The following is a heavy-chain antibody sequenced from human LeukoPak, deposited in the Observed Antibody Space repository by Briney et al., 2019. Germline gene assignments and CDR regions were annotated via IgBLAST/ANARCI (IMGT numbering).Heavy chain of an antibody. D-gene: IGHD3-22*01. V-gene: IGHV1-8*01. Sequence: ASVKVSCKASGYTFTSYDINWVRQATGQGLEWMGWMNPNSGNTAYAQKFQGRVTITRNTSISTAYMELSSLRSEDTAVYYCAREDYYDSGSSDYWGQGTLVTVSS. CDR3: AREDYYDSGSSDY. CDR2: MNPNSGNT. CDR1: GYTFTSYD. J-gene: IGHJ4*02.